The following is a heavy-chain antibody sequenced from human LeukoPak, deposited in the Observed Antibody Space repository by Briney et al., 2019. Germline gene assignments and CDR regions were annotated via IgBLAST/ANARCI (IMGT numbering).Heavy chain of an antibody. V-gene: IGHV3-20*04. CDR1: GFTADDYC. Sequence: AGGSMTLSWAASGFTADDYCMSWVRQPPGRGREWVAGFNWNGGHTGHANSVKGRLSISRDHPEHSPYLQMNCHRAADTALSFCARDIYYDSSGYLYWGQGTLAIVSS. J-gene: IGHJ4*02. CDR2: FNWNGGHT. D-gene: IGHD3-22*01. CDR3: ARDIYYDSSGYLY.